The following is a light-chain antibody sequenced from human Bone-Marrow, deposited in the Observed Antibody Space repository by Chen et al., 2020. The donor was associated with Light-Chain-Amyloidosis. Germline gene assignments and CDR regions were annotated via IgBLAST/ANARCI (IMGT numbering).Light chain of an antibody. Sequence: SYVLTQPSSVSVAPGQTATIACGGNKIGSTSVHWYQQTPGQAPLLVVYDDNDRPSGIPERLSGSNSGNTATLTISRVEAGDEADYYCQVWDRSSDRPVFGGGTKLTVL. CDR3: QVWDRSSDRPV. J-gene: IGLJ3*02. CDR2: DDN. CDR1: KIGSTS. V-gene: IGLV3-21*02.